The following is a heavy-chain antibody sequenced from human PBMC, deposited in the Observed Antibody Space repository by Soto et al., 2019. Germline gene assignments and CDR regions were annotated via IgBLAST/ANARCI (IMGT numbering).Heavy chain of an antibody. CDR1: GGSISSYY. D-gene: IGHD1-1*01. J-gene: IGHJ6*02. Sequence: SETLSLTCTVSGGSISSYYWSWIRQPPGKGLEWIGYIYYSGSTNYSPSLKSRVTISVDTSKNQFSLKLSSVTAADTAVYYCARVGGTGTTRYYYYGMDVWGQGTTVTVSS. CDR2: IYYSGST. V-gene: IGHV4-59*01. CDR3: ARVGGTGTTRYYYYGMDV.